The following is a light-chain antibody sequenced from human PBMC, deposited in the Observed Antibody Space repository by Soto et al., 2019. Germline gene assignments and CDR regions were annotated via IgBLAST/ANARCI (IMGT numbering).Light chain of an antibody. CDR3: QHSSSIPVT. Sequence: DLPMTQSPSSLSASIGDRVTITCRASQSISIYLNWYQQKPGKAPKSLIYGASSLQSGVPSRFSGSGSGTDFTLTISNLQPEDFATYYCQHSSSIPVTFGQGTKVEIK. V-gene: IGKV1-39*01. CDR1: QSISIY. J-gene: IGKJ1*01. CDR2: GAS.